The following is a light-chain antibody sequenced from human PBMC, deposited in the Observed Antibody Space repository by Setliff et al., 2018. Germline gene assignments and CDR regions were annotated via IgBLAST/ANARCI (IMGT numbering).Light chain of an antibody. V-gene: IGLV2-14*03. CDR2: DVS. J-gene: IGLJ1*01. CDR3: SSYAGSSTLYV. CDR1: SSDVGGYDY. Sequence: QSALPQPASVSGSPGQSITISCTGTSSDVGGYDYVSWYQQHPDKAPKLMIFDVSNRPSGVSNRFSGSKSGNTASLTISGLQAEDEADYYCSSYAGSSTLYVFGTGTKVTVL.